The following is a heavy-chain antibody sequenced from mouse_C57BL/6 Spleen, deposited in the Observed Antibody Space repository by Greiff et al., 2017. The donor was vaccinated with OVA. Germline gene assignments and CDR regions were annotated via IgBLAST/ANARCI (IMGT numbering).Heavy chain of an antibody. CDR1: GYTFTSYW. V-gene: IGHV1-69*01. D-gene: IGHD3-2*02. J-gene: IGHJ3*01. CDR3: ARSTAQAPWFAY. Sequence: QVQLQQPGAELVMPGASVKLSCKASGYTFTSYWMHWVKQRPGQGLAWIGEIDPSDSYTNYNQKFKGKSPLTVDKSSSTAYMQLSSLTSEDSAVYYCARSTAQAPWFAYWGQGTLVTVSA. CDR2: IDPSDSYT.